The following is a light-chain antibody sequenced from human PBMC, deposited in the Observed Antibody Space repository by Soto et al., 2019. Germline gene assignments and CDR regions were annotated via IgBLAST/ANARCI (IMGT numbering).Light chain of an antibody. V-gene: IGKV1D-8*01. J-gene: IGKJ5*01. CDR1: QGISSY. Sequence: VIWMIRSPSLLSASTGDRVTTSCRMSQGISSYLAWYQQKPGKPPELLIYAASTLQSGGPSRFSGSVSGTDFTLTSSSLQPKVFATYYRQQSYSTPTFGQGKRMEIK. CDR3: QQSYSTPT. CDR2: AAS.